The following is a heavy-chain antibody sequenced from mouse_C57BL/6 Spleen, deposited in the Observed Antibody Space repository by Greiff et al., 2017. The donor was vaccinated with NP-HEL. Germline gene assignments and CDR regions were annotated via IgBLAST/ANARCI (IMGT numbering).Heavy chain of an antibody. CDR2: INPNNGGT. Sequence: EVQPQQSGPELVKPGASVKISCKASGYTFTDYYMNWVKQSHGKSLEWIGDINPNNGGTSYNQKFKGKATLTVDKSSSTAYMELRSLTSEDSAVYYCARDYSNPYAMDYWGQGTSVTVSS. J-gene: IGHJ4*01. CDR3: ARDYSNPYAMDY. CDR1: GYTFTDYY. V-gene: IGHV1-26*01. D-gene: IGHD2-5*01.